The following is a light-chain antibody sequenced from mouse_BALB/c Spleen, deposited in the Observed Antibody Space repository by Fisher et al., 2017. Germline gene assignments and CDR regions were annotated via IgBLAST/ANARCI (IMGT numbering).Light chain of an antibody. CDR1: SSVSY. CDR2: DTS. Sequence: IVMTQTTAIMSASPGEKVTMTCSASSSVSYMHWYQQKSGTSPKRWIYDTSKLASGVPARFSGSGSGTSYSLTISRMEAEDAATYYCQQYSGYPLTFGSGTKLEIK. V-gene: IGKV4-59*01. CDR3: QQYSGYPLT. J-gene: IGKJ4*01.